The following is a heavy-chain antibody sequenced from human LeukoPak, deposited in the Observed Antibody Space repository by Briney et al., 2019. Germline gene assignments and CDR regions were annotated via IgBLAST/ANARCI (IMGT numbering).Heavy chain of an antibody. D-gene: IGHD2/OR15-2a*01. Sequence: GGTLRLSCAASGFTFSSYGVSWVRQAPGKGLEWVSGISGSGHRTYYADSVKGRFTISRDNSKSTLYLQMNSLRAEDTAVYYCAKGPLLWDWGQGTLVTVSS. CDR2: ISGSGHRT. CDR1: GFTFSSYG. V-gene: IGHV3-23*01. J-gene: IGHJ4*02. CDR3: AKGPLLWD.